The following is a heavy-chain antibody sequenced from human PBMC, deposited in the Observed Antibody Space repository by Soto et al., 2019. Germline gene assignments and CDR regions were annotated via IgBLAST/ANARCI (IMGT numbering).Heavy chain of an antibody. V-gene: IGHV4-30-4*01. CDR2: IYYSGST. CDR1: GGSISSGDYY. D-gene: IGHD2-15*01. Sequence: QVQLQESGPGLVKPSQTLSLTCTVSGGSISSGDYYWSWIRQPPGKGLEWIGYIYYSGSTYYNPFLTRRVTIAVDTSKNQFSLKLSSVTAADTAVYYCARVVNRPVRFDLWGRGTLVTVSS. J-gene: IGHJ2*01. CDR3: ARVVNRPVRFDL.